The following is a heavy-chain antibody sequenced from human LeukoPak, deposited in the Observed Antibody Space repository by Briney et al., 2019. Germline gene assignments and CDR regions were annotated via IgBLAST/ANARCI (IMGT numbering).Heavy chain of an antibody. V-gene: IGHV3-23*01. CDR2: ISGSGGST. D-gene: IGHD1-26*01. J-gene: IGHJ4*02. CDR1: GFIFSSYA. CDR3: AKDEVGVDY. Sequence: GGSLRLSCVASGFIFSSYAMSWVRQPPGKGLEWVSAISGSGGSTYYADSVKGRFTISRDNSKNTLYLQMNSLRAEDTAVYYCAKDEVGVDYWGQGTLVTVSS.